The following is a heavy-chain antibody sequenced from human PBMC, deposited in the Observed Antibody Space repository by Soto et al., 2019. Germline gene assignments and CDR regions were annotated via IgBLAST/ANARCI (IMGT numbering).Heavy chain of an antibody. Sequence: GGSLRLSCAAPGFTFSSYGMHWVRQAPGKGLEWVAGTSFDGTITYYADSVKGRFSISRDNSKNILSLHVNTLRQEDTAVYYCAKDPYSSLWLPDSWGQGTLVTVSS. CDR3: AKDPYSSLWLPDS. D-gene: IGHD6-13*01. CDR1: GFTFSSYG. V-gene: IGHV3-30*18. CDR2: TSFDGTIT. J-gene: IGHJ4*02.